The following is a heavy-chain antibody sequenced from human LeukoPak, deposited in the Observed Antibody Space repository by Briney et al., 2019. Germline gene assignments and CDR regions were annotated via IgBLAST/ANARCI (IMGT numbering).Heavy chain of an antibody. V-gene: IGHV4-34*01. Sequence: SETLSLTCAVYGESFSGYYWSWIRQPPGKGLEWIGEINHSGSTNYNPSLKSRVTISLDTSKNQFSLNLSSVTAADTAVYYCARDPGGLRYYYMDVWGKGTTVTVSS. CDR2: INHSGST. CDR3: ARDPGGLRYYYMDV. CDR1: GESFSGYY. J-gene: IGHJ6*03. D-gene: IGHD3-10*01.